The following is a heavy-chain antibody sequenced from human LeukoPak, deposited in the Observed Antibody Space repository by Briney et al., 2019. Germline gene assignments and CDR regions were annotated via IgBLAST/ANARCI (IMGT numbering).Heavy chain of an antibody. J-gene: IGHJ4*02. CDR2: ISGSGGST. D-gene: IGHD3-10*01. CDR3: AKGHYYGSGSLDY. Sequence: GGSLRLSCAASGFTFSSYAMSWVRQAPGKGLEWVSAISGSGGSTYYADSVKGRFTISRDNSKNALYLQMNSLRAEDTAVYYCAKGHYYGSGSLDYWGQGTLVTVSS. CDR1: GFTFSSYA. V-gene: IGHV3-23*01.